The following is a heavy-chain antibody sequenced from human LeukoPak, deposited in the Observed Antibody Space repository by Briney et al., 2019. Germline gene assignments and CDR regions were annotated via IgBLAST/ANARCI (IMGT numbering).Heavy chain of an antibody. Sequence: ASVKVSCKASGYTFTGYYMHWVRQAPGQGLEWMGWINPNSGGTNFAQKFQGRVTMTRDTSISTAYMEMSRLRSDDTAVYYCARGHYDSSGYYYIRAFVGFDYWGQGTLVTVSS. D-gene: IGHD3-22*01. CDR3: ARGHYDSSGYYYIRAFVGFDY. V-gene: IGHV1-2*02. J-gene: IGHJ4*02. CDR1: GYTFTGYY. CDR2: INPNSGGT.